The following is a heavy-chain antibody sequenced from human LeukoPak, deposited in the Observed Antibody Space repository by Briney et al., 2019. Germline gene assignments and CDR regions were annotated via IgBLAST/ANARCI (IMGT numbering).Heavy chain of an antibody. J-gene: IGHJ4*02. Sequence: GASVKVSCKASGGTFSSYAISWVRQAPGQGLEWMGGIIPIFGTANYAQKFQGRVTITADESTSTAYMELSSLRSEDTAVYYCARSQDPNYYYDSSAGTLDYWGQGTLVIVSS. CDR2: IIPIFGTA. V-gene: IGHV1-69*01. CDR1: GGTFSSYA. CDR3: ARSQDPNYYYDSSAGTLDY. D-gene: IGHD3-22*01.